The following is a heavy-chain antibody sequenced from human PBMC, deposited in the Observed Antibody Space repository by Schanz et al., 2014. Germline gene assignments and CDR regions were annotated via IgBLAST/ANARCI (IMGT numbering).Heavy chain of an antibody. Sequence: EVQLVESGGGLVQPGGSLRLSCAASGFTFSSYAMSWVRQAPGKGLEWVSTIYSSGSTYYADSVRGRFTISRDNGKKSMYLQMNSLRAEDTAVYYCARGRTFDYWGQGTLVTVSS. CDR1: GFTFSSYA. V-gene: IGHV3-23*05. CDR2: IYSSGST. CDR3: ARGRTFDY. J-gene: IGHJ4*02.